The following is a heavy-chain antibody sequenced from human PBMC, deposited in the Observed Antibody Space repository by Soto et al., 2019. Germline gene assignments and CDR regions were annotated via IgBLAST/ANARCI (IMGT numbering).Heavy chain of an antibody. Sequence: QVPLEQSGAEVKKPGASVKVSCKASGYTFTSYGISWVRQAPGQGLERMGWSNSYNGNTKYAQKHRGRVTMNTDTSTSTDYMELTRPRSDDTAVYYFARGVYRSDPFDSWGQGTLVTVSS. CDR2: SNSYNGNT. J-gene: IGHJ4*02. D-gene: IGHD6-19*01. V-gene: IGHV1-18*01. CDR3: ARGVYRSDPFDS. CDR1: GYTFTSYG.